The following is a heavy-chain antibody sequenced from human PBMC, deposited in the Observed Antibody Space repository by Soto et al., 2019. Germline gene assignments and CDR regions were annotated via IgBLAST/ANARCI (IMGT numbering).Heavy chain of an antibody. CDR3: ARGWLTGSGYYKRRGLFDT. D-gene: IGHD3-22*01. Sequence: SETLSLTCAVYGGSFSGYYWSWIRQPPGKGLEWVGEINHSGSTNYNAALKSRGTITVDTYTNQFSLNLSYVTAADTAVYYWARGWLTGSGYYKRRGLFDTWGQGTMVTVS. CDR1: GGSFSGYY. J-gene: IGHJ5*01. CDR2: INHSGST. V-gene: IGHV4-34*01.